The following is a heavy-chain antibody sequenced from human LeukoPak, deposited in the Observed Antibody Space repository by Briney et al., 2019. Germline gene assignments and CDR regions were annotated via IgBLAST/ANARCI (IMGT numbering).Heavy chain of an antibody. V-gene: IGHV3-30*03. CDR1: GFTFSSYS. CDR2: ISYDGSNK. D-gene: IGHD3-22*01. CDR3: ARNPASSGTYFDY. J-gene: IGHJ4*02. Sequence: GGSLRLSCAASGFTFSSYSMNWVRQAPGKGLEWVAVISYDGSNKYYADSVKGRFTISRDNSKNTLYLQMNSLRAEDTAVYYCARNPASSGTYFDYWGQGTLVTVSS.